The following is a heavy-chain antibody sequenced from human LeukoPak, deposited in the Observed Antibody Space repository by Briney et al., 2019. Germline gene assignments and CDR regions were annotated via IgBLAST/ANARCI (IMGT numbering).Heavy chain of an antibody. CDR1: GGTFSSYA. Sequence: GASVKVSCKASGGTFSSYAISWVRQAPGQGLEWMGGIIPIFGTANYAQKFQGRVTITADESTSTAYMELSSLRSEDTAVYYCARSLLMVYAIAEGGTDYWGQGTPVTVSS. CDR2: IIPIFGTA. V-gene: IGHV1-69*13. D-gene: IGHD2-8*01. CDR3: ARSLLMVYAIAEGGTDY. J-gene: IGHJ4*02.